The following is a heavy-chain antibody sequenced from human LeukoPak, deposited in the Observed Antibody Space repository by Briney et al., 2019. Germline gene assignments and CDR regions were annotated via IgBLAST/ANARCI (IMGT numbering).Heavy chain of an antibody. J-gene: IGHJ4*02. Sequence: TGGSLRLSCAASGFTFSSYGMHWVRQAPGKGLEWVAFIRYDGSNKYYADSVKGRFTISRDNSKNTLYLQMNSLRAEDTAVYYCAKDRGRRGVIDYFDYWGQGTLVTVSS. V-gene: IGHV3-30*02. CDR2: IRYDGSNK. D-gene: IGHD3-16*02. CDR1: GFTFSSYG. CDR3: AKDRGRRGVIDYFDY.